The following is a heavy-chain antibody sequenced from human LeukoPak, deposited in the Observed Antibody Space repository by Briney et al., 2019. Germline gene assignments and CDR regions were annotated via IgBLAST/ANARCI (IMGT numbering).Heavy chain of an antibody. V-gene: IGHV3-11*05. CDR2: ISSNSKYT. CDR3: ARDNGNKYYFDY. CDR1: GFMFSDYF. D-gene: IGHD2-8*01. J-gene: IGHJ4*02. Sequence: PGGSLRLSCAASGFMFSDYFTSWIRQAPGKELEWISYISSNSKYTKYADSVKGRFTISRDNAKKSLYLQMNSLRAVDTAVYYCARDNGNKYYFDYWGQGTLVTVSS.